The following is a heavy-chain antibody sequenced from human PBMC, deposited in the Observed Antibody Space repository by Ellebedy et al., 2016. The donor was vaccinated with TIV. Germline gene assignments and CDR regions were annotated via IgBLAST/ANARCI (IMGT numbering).Heavy chain of an antibody. CDR2: IKEDGSEK. D-gene: IGHD3-10*01. V-gene: IGHV3-7*01. Sequence: PGGSLRLSCAASGFTFSSYWMSWVRQAPGKGREWVANIKEDGSEKYYVDSVKGRFTISRDNAKNSLYLQMNSLRAEDTAVYYCARVPWGSGAVNWFDPWGQGTLVTVSS. CDR1: GFTFSSYW. CDR3: ARVPWGSGAVNWFDP. J-gene: IGHJ5*02.